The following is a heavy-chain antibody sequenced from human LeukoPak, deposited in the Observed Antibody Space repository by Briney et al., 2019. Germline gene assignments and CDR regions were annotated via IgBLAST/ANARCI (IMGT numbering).Heavy chain of an antibody. CDR2: IYYSGGT. Sequence: PSETLSLTCAVYGGSFSGYYWSWIRQPPGKGLEWIASIYYSGGTFYNPSLKSRVTISVDTSKNQFSQKLSSVTAADTAVYYCARHQRGNSAFDIWGQGTLVTVSS. CDR1: GGSFSGYY. V-gene: IGHV4-34*01. CDR3: ARHQRGNSAFDI. J-gene: IGHJ3*02. D-gene: IGHD4-23*01.